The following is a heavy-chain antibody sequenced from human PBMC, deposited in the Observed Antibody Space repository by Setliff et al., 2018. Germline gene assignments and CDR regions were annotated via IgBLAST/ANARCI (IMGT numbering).Heavy chain of an antibody. CDR1: GFTFSSYS. J-gene: IGHJ3*02. V-gene: IGHV3-21*01. CDR3: ARDTYTIFEVVPSEAHAFDI. D-gene: IGHD3-3*01. CDR2: ISSSSSYI. Sequence: PGGSLRLSCAASGFTFSSYSMNWVRQAPGKGLEWVSSISSSSSYIYYADSVKGRFTISRDNAKNSLYLQMNSLRAEDTAVYYCARDTYTIFEVVPSEAHAFDIWGQGTMVTVSS.